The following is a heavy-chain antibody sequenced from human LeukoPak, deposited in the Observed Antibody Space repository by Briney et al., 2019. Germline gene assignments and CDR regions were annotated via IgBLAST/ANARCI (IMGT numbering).Heavy chain of an antibody. D-gene: IGHD2-15*01. CDR1: GFTFDVYA. Sequence: GRSLRLSCAASGFTFDVYATHWVRQAPGKGLEWVSGISWNSGSIGYADSVKGRFTISRDNAKNSLYLQMNSLRAEDTALYYCAKEFGPATQRGAIYYYYGMDVWGQGTTVTVSS. J-gene: IGHJ6*02. CDR3: AKEFGPATQRGAIYYYYGMDV. CDR2: ISWNSGSI. V-gene: IGHV3-9*01.